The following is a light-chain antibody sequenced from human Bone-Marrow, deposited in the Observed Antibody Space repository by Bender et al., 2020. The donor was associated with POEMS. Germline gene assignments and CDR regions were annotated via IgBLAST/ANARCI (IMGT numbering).Light chain of an antibody. CDR3: QSYDSSLTVV. V-gene: IGLV2-11*01. CDR2: QVT. J-gene: IGLJ2*01. CDR1: LTDIGTYDF. Sequence: QSALTQPRSVSGSPGQSVTISCTGTLTDIGTYDFVSWFQQYPGKAPKLLISQVTKRPSGVPDRFSGSKSGTSASLAITGLQAEDEADYYCQSYDSSLTVVFGGGTKLTVL.